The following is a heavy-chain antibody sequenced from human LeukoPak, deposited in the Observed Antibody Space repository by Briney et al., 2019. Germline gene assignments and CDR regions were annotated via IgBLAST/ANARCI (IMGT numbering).Heavy chain of an antibody. CDR2: ISGSGGST. D-gene: IGHD3-22*01. CDR1: GLTFSSYA. CDR3: AKLHYYSRYYFDY. Sequence: GGSLRLSCAASGLTFSSYAMSWVRQAPGKGLEWVSAISGSGGSTYYADSVKGRFTISRDNSKNTLYLQMNSLRAEDTAVYYCAKLHYYSRYYFDYWGQGTLVTVSS. V-gene: IGHV3-23*01. J-gene: IGHJ4*02.